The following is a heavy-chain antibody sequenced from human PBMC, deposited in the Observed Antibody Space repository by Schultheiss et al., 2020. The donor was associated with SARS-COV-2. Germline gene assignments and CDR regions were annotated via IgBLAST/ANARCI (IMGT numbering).Heavy chain of an antibody. Sequence: ASVKVSCMASGYTFTSYVISCVRQAPGQGLEWMGWISVYNGNTNNAQKLQGRVTMTTDTSTSTVYMELSSLRSEDTAVYYCARVPIQLERRGHYDYWGQGTLVTVAS. CDR2: ISVYNGNT. V-gene: IGHV1-18*04. D-gene: IGHD1-1*01. CDR1: GYTFTSYV. J-gene: IGHJ4*02. CDR3: ARVPIQLERRGHYDY.